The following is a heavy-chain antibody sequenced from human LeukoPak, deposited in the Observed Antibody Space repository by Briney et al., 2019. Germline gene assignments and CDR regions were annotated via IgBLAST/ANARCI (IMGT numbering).Heavy chain of an antibody. J-gene: IGHJ4*02. CDR2: INHSGST. D-gene: IGHD6-6*01. Sequence: PSETLSLTCAVYSGSFSGYYWSWIRQPPGKGLEWIGEINHSGSTNYNPSLKSRVTISVDTSKNQFSLKLSSVTAADTAVYYCARAPLEYSSSGNYFDYWGQGTLVTVSS. CDR1: SGSFSGYY. V-gene: IGHV4-34*01. CDR3: ARAPLEYSSSGNYFDY.